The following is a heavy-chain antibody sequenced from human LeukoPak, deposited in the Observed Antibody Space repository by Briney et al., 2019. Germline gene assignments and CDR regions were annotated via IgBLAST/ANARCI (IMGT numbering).Heavy chain of an antibody. CDR3: AKDTSSSELHFDY. CDR1: GFTFSNFG. CDR2: IWYDGSDK. V-gene: IGHV3-30*02. J-gene: IGHJ4*02. Sequence: GGSLRLSCAASGFTFSNFGIHWVRQAPGKGLEWVAVIWYDGSDKYYADSVTGRFTISRDNSKNTLYLQMNSLRAEDTAVYYCAKDTSSSELHFDYWGQGTLVTVSS. D-gene: IGHD6-6*01.